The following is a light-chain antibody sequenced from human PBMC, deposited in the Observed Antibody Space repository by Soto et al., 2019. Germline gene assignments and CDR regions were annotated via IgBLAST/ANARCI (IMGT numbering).Light chain of an antibody. Sequence: TQSPATLSLSPGERATLSCRASQSISSWLAWYQQKPGKAPKSLIYTASSLESGVPSRFSGSGSGTEFTLTISSLQPDDFATYYCQQYNSYPWTFGQGTKVEIK. CDR2: TAS. V-gene: IGKV1-5*03. CDR3: QQYNSYPWT. J-gene: IGKJ1*01. CDR1: QSISSW.